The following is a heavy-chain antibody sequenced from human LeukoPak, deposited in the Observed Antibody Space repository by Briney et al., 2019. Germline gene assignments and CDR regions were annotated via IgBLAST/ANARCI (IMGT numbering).Heavy chain of an antibody. D-gene: IGHD6-19*01. V-gene: IGHV1-18*01. CDR3: ARDRSSGWTGVFDY. J-gene: IGHJ4*02. Sequence: ASVKVSCRASGYTFTSYGISWVRQAPGQGLEWMGWISAYNGNTNYAQKFQGRVTMTTDTSTSTAYMEQRSLGSDDTAVYYCARDRSSGWTGVFDYWGQGTLVTVSS. CDR1: GYTFTSYG. CDR2: ISAYNGNT.